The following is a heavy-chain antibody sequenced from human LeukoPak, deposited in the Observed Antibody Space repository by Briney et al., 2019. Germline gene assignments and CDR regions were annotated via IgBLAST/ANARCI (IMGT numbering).Heavy chain of an antibody. CDR3: AREVVVVPDYYYYGLDV. J-gene: IGHJ6*02. V-gene: IGHV3-11*01. CDR2: ISRSGSSL. CDR1: GFTFSDYY. Sequence: PGGSLRLSCVASGFTFSDYYMTWTRQAPGKGLEYVSHISRSGSSLYYGDSVTGRFTISRDNAKNSLYLQMNSLRVEDTAVYYCAREVVVVPDYYYYGLDVWGRGTTVTVSS. D-gene: IGHD2-2*01.